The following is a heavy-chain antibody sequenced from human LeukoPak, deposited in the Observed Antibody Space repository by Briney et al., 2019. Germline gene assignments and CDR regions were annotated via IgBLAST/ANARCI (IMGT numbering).Heavy chain of an antibody. CDR2: IYYSGST. Sequence: PSETLSLTCNVSGGSIRSHYWSWIRQPPGKGLEWIGYIYYSGSTNYNPSLKSRVTISVDTSKNQFSLKLTSVTAADTAVYYCARDTTYSYMDYWGQGTLVTVSS. CDR3: ARDTTYSYMDY. V-gene: IGHV4-59*11. D-gene: IGHD5-18*01. J-gene: IGHJ4*02. CDR1: GGSIRSHY.